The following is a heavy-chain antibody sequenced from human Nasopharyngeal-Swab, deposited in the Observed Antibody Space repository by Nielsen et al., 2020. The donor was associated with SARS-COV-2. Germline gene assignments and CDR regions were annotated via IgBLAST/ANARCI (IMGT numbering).Heavy chain of an antibody. CDR2: IYYSGST. Sequence: AETLSLTCTVSGGAISRRRNNWGRNRQPPGKGREWKGSIYYSGSTYYKSSLKSRVTISVDTSKKEFSLKLSSVIVADTAVYYCARLSWTTNDFWSGYYLGYFDYWGQGTLVTVSS. D-gene: IGHD3-3*01. CDR3: ARLSWTTNDFWSGYYLGYFDY. V-gene: IGHV4-39*01. CDR1: GGAISRRRNN. J-gene: IGHJ4*02.